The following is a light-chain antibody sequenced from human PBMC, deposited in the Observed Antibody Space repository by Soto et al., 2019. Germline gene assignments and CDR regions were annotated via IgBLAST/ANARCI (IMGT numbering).Light chain of an antibody. J-gene: IGKJ1*01. Sequence: DVQMTQSPSTLSASVGDSVTITCRASQSIAASLAWYQLKPGEAPKLLIYDVSNLESGVPARFSGSGSGTEFSLTIRRLHPADFATYYCQQYDYSRTFGQGTKVEIK. CDR2: DVS. V-gene: IGKV1-5*01. CDR1: QSIAAS. CDR3: QQYDYSRT.